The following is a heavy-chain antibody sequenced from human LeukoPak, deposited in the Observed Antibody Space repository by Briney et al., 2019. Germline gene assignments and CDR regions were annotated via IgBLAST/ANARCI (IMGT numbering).Heavy chain of an antibody. J-gene: IGHJ4*02. Sequence: SETLSLTCAVSGYSISSGYYWGWIRQPPGKGLEWIGSIYHSGSTYYNPSLKSRVTISVDTSKNQFSLKLSSVTAADTAVCYCARLCSFLEWLCPPFDYWGQGTLVTVSS. D-gene: IGHD3-3*01. CDR1: GYSISSGYY. CDR3: ARLCSFLEWLCPPFDY. V-gene: IGHV4-38-2*01. CDR2: IYHSGST.